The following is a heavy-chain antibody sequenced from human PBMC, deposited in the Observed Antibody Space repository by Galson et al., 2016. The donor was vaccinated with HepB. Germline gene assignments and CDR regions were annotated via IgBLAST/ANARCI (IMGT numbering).Heavy chain of an antibody. CDR3: ARDKGAGSDDIWSGYYMGYFDY. D-gene: IGHD3-3*01. J-gene: IGHJ4*02. Sequence: SLRLSCAASGFTFSRYGMHWVRQAPGKGLEWVAVILYDGSNKYYVDSVKGRFTISRDNSKTTLYLQMNSLRAEDTAVYYCARDKGAGSDDIWSGYYMGYFDYWGQGSLVTVSS. CDR1: GFTFSRYG. V-gene: IGHV3-33*01. CDR2: ILYDGSNK.